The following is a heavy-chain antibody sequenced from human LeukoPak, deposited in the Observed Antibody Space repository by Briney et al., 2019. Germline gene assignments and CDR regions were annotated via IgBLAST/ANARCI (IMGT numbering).Heavy chain of an antibody. CDR3: AKNGQSGFSFDP. Sequence: SETLSLTCTVSGGSISSYYWSWIRQSPGKGLEWIGEGSDIGGTKFNPSLKSRVSISADTSKNQFSLKLTSMTAADTAVYYCAKNGQSGFSFDPWGQGTLVTVSS. V-gene: IGHV4-34*01. CDR1: GGSISSYY. J-gene: IGHJ5*02. D-gene: IGHD3-3*01. CDR2: GSDIGGT.